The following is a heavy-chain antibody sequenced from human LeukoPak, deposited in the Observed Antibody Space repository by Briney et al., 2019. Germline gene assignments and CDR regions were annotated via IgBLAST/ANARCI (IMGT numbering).Heavy chain of an antibody. V-gene: IGHV4-31*03. CDR3: ASKRYSSSLPYGPGAFDI. CDR2: IYYSGST. D-gene: IGHD6-13*01. Sequence: SETLSLTCTVSVGSISRWGYYWIWIRQHPGKGLEWIGYIYYSGSTYYNPSLKSRVTISVDTSKNQFSLKLSSVTAADTAVYYCASKRYSSSLPYGPGAFDIWGQGTMVTVSS. CDR1: VGSISRWGYY. J-gene: IGHJ3*02.